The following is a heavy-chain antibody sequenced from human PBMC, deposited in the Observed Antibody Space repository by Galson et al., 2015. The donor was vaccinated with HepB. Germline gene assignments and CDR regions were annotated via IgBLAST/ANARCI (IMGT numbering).Heavy chain of an antibody. CDR3: ARYGSGWPLGNDY. CDR1: GGSISSSSYY. Sequence: ETLSLTCTVSGGSISSSSYYWGWIRQPPGKGLEWIGSIYYSGSTYYNPSLKSRVTISVDTSKNQFSLKLSSVTAADTVVYYCARYGSGWPLGNDYWGQGTLVTVSS. J-gene: IGHJ4*02. CDR2: IYYSGST. D-gene: IGHD6-19*01. V-gene: IGHV4-39*01.